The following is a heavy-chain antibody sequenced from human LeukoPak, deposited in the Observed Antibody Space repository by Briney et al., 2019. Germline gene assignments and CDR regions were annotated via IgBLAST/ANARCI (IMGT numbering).Heavy chain of an antibody. J-gene: IGHJ4*02. CDR3: ARRSGEGYFDC. CDR1: GFTVSSNY. Sequence: GGSLRLSCAASGFTVSSNYMTWVRQAPGKGLEWLSVIYSGGDTYYADSVKGRFTISTDNSKNTLYLQVSSLRAEDTAVYYCARRSGEGYFDCWGQGTLITVSS. CDR2: IYSGGDT. D-gene: IGHD1-26*01. V-gene: IGHV3-66*01.